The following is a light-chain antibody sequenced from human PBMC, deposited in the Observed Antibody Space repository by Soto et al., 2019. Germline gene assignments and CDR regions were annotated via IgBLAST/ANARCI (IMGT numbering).Light chain of an antibody. CDR2: DAS. CDR1: QTITNR. Sequence: DIEMTQSPSTVSASVGDRVTITCRVSQTITNRLAWYHQKPGKAPKVLIYDASTLESGVPSRFSGSGSGTEFILTISSLQPDDFASYYCQHYGGLWTFGQGTKVEVK. V-gene: IGKV1-5*01. J-gene: IGKJ1*01. CDR3: QHYGGLWT.